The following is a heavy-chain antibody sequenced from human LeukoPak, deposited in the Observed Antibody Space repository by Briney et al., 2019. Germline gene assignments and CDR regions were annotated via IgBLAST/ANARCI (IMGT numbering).Heavy chain of an antibody. CDR1: GYTFTGYY. V-gene: IGHV1-2*02. CDR3: ARDHCSANSCYEDYYNGVDV. D-gene: IGHD2-2*01. J-gene: IGHJ6*02. Sequence: ASVKVSCKASGYTFTGYYMHWVRQAPGQGLEWMGWINPTSGDTNYLQKFQGRVIMTRDKSISTAYMELSRLRSDDTAVYYCARDHCSANSCYEDYYNGVDVWGQGTTVTVSS. CDR2: INPTSGDT.